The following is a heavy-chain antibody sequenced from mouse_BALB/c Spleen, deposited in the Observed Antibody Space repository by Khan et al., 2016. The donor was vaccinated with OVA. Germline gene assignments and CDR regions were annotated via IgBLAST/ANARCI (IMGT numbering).Heavy chain of an antibody. Sequence: EVELVESGGDLVKPGGSLKLSCAASGFTFSTYGMSWVRQAPDKRLEWVATVSTGGSYTYYPDSVTGRFTISRDNAKNTLYLQMSGLRSEDTAMFYCTRLAYYDDSEGFAYWGQGTLVTVSA. V-gene: IGHV5-6*01. J-gene: IGHJ3*01. CDR2: VSTGGSYT. CDR3: TRLAYYDDSEGFAY. D-gene: IGHD1-1*01. CDR1: GFTFSTYG.